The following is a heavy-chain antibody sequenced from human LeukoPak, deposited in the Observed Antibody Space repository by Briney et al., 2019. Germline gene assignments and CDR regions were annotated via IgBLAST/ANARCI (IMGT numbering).Heavy chain of an antibody. CDR3: AREGSAFDI. Sequence: SETLSLTCTVSGGSISSGSYYWSWIRQPAGKGLEWIGRIYTSGSTNYNPSLKSRVTISVDTSKNQFSLKLSSVTAADTAVYYCAREGSAFDIWGQGTMVTVSS. V-gene: IGHV4-61*02. J-gene: IGHJ3*02. CDR1: GGSISSGSYY. CDR2: IYTSGST.